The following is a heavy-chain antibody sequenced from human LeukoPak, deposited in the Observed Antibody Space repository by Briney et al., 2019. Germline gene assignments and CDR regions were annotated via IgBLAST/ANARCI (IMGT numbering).Heavy chain of an antibody. CDR3: ARNHVGAFDI. D-gene: IGHD1-14*01. CDR2: IYYSGST. CDR1: GGSISSSSYY. V-gene: IGHV4-39*01. Sequence: PSETLSLTCTVSGGSISSSSYYWGWIRQPPGKGLEWIGSIYYSGSTYYNPSLKSRVTISVGTSKNQFSLKLSSVTAADTAVYYCARNHVGAFDIWGQGTMVTVSS. J-gene: IGHJ3*02.